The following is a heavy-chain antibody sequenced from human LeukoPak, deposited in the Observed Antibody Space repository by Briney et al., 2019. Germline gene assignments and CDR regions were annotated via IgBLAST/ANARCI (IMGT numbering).Heavy chain of an antibody. J-gene: IGHJ3*02. Sequence: GGSLRLSCAASGFTFDDYAMHWVRQAPGKGLEWVSGISWNSGSIGYADSVKGRFTISRDNAKNSLYLQMNSLRVEDMALYYCAKMVDSWGAFDIWGQGTMVIVSS. V-gene: IGHV3-9*03. CDR3: AKMVDSWGAFDI. D-gene: IGHD2-15*01. CDR1: GFTFDDYA. CDR2: ISWNSGSI.